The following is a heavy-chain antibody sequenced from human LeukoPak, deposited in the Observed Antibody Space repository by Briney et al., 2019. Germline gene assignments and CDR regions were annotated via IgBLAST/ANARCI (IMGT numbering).Heavy chain of an antibody. CDR3: AREKLLWFGLDP. V-gene: IGHV4-34*01. J-gene: IGHJ5*02. Sequence: PSETLSLTCAVYGGSFSGYYWSWIRQPPGKGLEWIGEINHSGSTNYNPSLKSRVTISVDTSKNQFSLKLSSVTAADTAVYYCAREKLLWFGLDPWGQGTLVTVPS. CDR1: GGSFSGYY. D-gene: IGHD3-10*01. CDR2: INHSGST.